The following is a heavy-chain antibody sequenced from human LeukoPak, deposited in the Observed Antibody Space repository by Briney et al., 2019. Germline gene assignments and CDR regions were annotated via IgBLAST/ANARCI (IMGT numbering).Heavy chain of an antibody. CDR2: ISGSGGTT. D-gene: IGHD2-15*01. V-gene: IGHV3-23*01. Sequence: GGSLRLSCAASGFTFSNYDMNWVRQAPGKGLEWVSAISGSGGTTYYADSVKGRFTISRDNSKNTLYLQMNSLRAEDTAVYYCAKDRGMFLVGYLDYWGQGTLVTVSS. CDR1: GFTFSNYD. CDR3: AKDRGMFLVGYLDY. J-gene: IGHJ4*02.